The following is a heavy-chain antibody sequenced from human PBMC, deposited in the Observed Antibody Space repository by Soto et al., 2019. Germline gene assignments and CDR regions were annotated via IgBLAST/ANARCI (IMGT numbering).Heavy chain of an antibody. Sequence: ASVKVSCKASGYTFTSYDINWVRQATGQGLEWMGWMNPNSGNTGYAQKFQGRVTMTRTTSASTAYMELTSLRSDDTAIYYCARGPPNWGFDYWGQGTLVTVSS. CDR3: ARGPPNWGFDY. CDR2: MNPNSGNT. J-gene: IGHJ4*02. D-gene: IGHD7-27*01. CDR1: GYTFTSYD. V-gene: IGHV1-8*01.